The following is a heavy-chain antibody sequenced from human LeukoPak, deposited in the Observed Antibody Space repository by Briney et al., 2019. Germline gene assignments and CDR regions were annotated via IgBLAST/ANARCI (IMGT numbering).Heavy chain of an antibody. CDR3: ARGNGDYVSYYYYYMDV. CDR1: GFTLSTYT. D-gene: IGHD4-17*01. Sequence: GGSLRLSCAASGFTLSTYTMNWVRQAPGKGLEWVSSISSSSNYIYYVDSVKGRFTISRDDAKNSLSLQMNSLRAEDTAVYYCARGNGDYVSYYYYYMDVWGKGTTVTISS. J-gene: IGHJ6*03. CDR2: ISSSSNYI. V-gene: IGHV3-21*01.